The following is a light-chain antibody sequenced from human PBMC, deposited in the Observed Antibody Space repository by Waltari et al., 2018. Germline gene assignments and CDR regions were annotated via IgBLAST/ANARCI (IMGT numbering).Light chain of an antibody. CDR1: QSVGRS. CDR2: GAS. CDR3: QHYVALPAT. J-gene: IGKJ1*01. Sequence: EIVLTQSPDTLSLSPGERATISCRASQSVGRSLAWYQQKPGQAPGLLIFGASNRATGIPDRVSGSGSGTDFSLTISRLEPEDFAVYYCQHYVALPATFGQGTKVEIK. V-gene: IGKV3-20*01.